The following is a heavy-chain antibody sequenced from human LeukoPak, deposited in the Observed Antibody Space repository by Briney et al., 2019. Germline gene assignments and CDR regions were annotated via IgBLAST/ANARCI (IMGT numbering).Heavy chain of an antibody. D-gene: IGHD3-10*01. CDR1: GFTFSNAW. J-gene: IGHJ4*02. V-gene: IGHV3-23*01. Sequence: PGGSLRLSCAASGFTFSNAWMSWVRQAPGKGLEWVSAISGSGGSTYYADSVKGRFTISRDNSKNTLYLQMNSLRAEDTAVYYCAKGKYYGSGSYPSFDYWGQGTLVTVSS. CDR2: ISGSGGST. CDR3: AKGKYYGSGSYPSFDY.